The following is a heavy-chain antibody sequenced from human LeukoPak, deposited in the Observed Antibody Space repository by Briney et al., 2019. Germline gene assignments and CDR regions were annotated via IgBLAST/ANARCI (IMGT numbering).Heavy chain of an antibody. V-gene: IGHV2-5*02. D-gene: IGHD4-11*01. CDR3: AHSYLYSNKLNWFDP. CDR2: IYWDDDK. CDR1: GFSLSTRGVG. Sequence: SGPTLVNPTQTLTLTCTFSGFSLSTRGVGVGWIRQPPGKALEWLTLIYWDDDKRYSPSPKSRLTITKDTSKNQVVLTMTNMDPVDTATYYCAHSYLYSNKLNWFDPWGQGALVTVSS. J-gene: IGHJ5*02.